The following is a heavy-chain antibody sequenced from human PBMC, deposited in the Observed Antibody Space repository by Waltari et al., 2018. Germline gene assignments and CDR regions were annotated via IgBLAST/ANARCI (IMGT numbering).Heavy chain of an antibody. CDR2: INHSGST. J-gene: IGHJ4*02. D-gene: IGHD6-19*01. CDR3: ARNGIAVAGTEDY. Sequence: QVQLQQWGAGLLKPSETLSLTCAVYGGSFSGYYWSWIRQPPGKGLEWIGEINHSGSTNYNPSLKSRVTISVDTSKNQFSLKLSSVTAADTVVYYCARNGIAVAGTEDYWGQGTLVTVSS. CDR1: GGSFSGYY. V-gene: IGHV4-34*01.